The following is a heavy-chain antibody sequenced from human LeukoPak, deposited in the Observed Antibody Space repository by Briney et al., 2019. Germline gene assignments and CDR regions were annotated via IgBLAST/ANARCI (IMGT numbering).Heavy chain of an antibody. J-gene: IGHJ4*02. CDR2: INWNGGST. D-gene: IGHD3-10*01. CDR3: ARGGGSGTYSNFDY. Sequence: GGSLRLSCEASGFTFDDCGMSWVRQLPGKGLEWVSGINWNGGSTGYAESVKGRFTISRDNAKNSIYLQMNSLRAEDTALYHCARGGGSGTYSNFDYWGQGTLVTVSS. CDR1: GFTFDDCG. V-gene: IGHV3-20*01.